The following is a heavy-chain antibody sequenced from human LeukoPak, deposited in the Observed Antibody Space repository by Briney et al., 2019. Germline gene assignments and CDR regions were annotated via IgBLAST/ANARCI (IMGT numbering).Heavy chain of an antibody. J-gene: IGHJ4*02. Sequence: ASVKVSCEASGYTFTGYYMQWVRQAPGQGLEWMGWINPNSGGTNYAQKFQGRVTMTRDTSISTAYMELSRLRSDDTAVYYCARGYYDFWGGYYSPPAYWGRGTLVTVSS. D-gene: IGHD3-3*01. V-gene: IGHV1-2*02. CDR3: ARGYYDFWGGYYSPPAY. CDR2: INPNSGGT. CDR1: GYTFTGYY.